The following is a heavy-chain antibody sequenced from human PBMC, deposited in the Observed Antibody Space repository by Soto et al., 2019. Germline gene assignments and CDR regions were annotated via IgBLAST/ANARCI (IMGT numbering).Heavy chain of an antibody. V-gene: IGHV3-23*01. J-gene: IGHJ6*02. D-gene: IGHD3-10*01. CDR3: ATLRGLIKVGTAYYRIAV. Sequence: PGGSLRLSCAASGFTFSSYAMSWVRQAPGKWLEWVSAISGSGDSTYYADSVRGRFTISRENSNNTLYLQMNSLRAEDTDVYYFATLRGLIKVGTAYYRIAVRGQGTTVNVSS. CDR2: ISGSGDST. CDR1: GFTFSSYA.